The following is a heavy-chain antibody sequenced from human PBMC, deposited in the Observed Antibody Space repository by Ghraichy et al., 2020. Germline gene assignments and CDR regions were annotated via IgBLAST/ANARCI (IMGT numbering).Heavy chain of an antibody. J-gene: IGHJ4*02. CDR2: ISGNGGST. CDR3: ARDKLGAYGSSWYGRNGAYDI. V-gene: IGHV3-23*01. D-gene: IGHD6-13*01. Sequence: GGSLRLSCAASGFTFSTYGMNWVRQAPGKGLEWLSAISGNGGSTYYADSVTGRFTISRDSSKDTLYLKMNSLRAEDTAVYYCARDKLGAYGSSWYGRNGAYDIWGQGTLGTVS. CDR1: GFTFSTYG.